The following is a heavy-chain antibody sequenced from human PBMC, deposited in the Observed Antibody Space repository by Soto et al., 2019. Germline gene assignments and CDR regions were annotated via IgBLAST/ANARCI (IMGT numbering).Heavy chain of an antibody. CDR3: ARNGDYLNWFDP. Sequence: PSETLSLTCTVSGGSISSYYWSWIRQPPGKGLEWIGYIYYSGSTNYNPSLKSRVTISVDTSKNQFSLKLSSVTAADTAVYYCARNGDYLNWFDPWAQRTLVTVSS. CDR1: GGSISSYY. J-gene: IGHJ5*02. V-gene: IGHV4-59*08. CDR2: IYYSGST. D-gene: IGHD4-17*01.